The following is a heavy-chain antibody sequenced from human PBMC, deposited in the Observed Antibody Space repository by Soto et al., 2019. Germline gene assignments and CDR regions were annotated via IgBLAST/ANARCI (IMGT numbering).Heavy chain of an antibody. Sequence: GVLRLSCAASGFTVSNSYMSWVRQAPGKGLEWVSVIYSGGSTYYADSVKGRFTISRDSSKNTLYLQMNSLRAEDTAVYYCAGGFQSSFGYWGQGTLVTVSS. D-gene: IGHD2-21*01. CDR2: IYSGGST. CDR3: AGGFQSSFGY. CDR1: GFTVSNSY. V-gene: IGHV3-53*01. J-gene: IGHJ4*02.